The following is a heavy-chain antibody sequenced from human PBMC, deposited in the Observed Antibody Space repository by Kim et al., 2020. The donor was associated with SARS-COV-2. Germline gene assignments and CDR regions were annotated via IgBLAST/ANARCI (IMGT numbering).Heavy chain of an antibody. CDR1: GFSFSSYS. V-gene: IGHV3-48*01. Sequence: GGSLRLSCAASGFSFSSYSMNWVRQAPGKGLEWVSYISSSSGTIYYADSVKGRFTISRDNAKNSLSLQMNSLRAEDTAVYYCAARLDYWGQGTLVTVSS. CDR2: ISSSSGTI. CDR3: AARLDY. J-gene: IGHJ4*02.